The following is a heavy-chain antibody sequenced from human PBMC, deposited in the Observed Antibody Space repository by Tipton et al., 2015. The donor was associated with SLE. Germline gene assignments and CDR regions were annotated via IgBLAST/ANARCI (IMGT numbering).Heavy chain of an antibody. V-gene: IGHV4-59*01. Sequence: TLSLTCTVSGDSINGYYLTWIRQPPGKGLEWVGYVYSSGFSDYNPSLRSRVTISLDTSKNQFSLRLSSATAADTAVYYCARDKGPVEMATIFAFDIWGQATMVTVSS. D-gene: IGHD5-24*01. CDR1: GDSINGYY. J-gene: IGHJ3*02. CDR2: VYSSGFS. CDR3: ARDKGPVEMATIFAFDI.